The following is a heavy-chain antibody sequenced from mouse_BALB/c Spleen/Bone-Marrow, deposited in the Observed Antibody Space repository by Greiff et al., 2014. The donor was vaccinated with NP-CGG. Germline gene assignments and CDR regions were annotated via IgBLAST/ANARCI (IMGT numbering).Heavy chain of an antibody. V-gene: IGHV5-2*01. CDR3: ARHGDYYGSSLFAY. Sequence: VQLKESGGGLVQPGESLKLSCESNEYEFPSHDMSWVRKTPEKRLELVAAINSDGGSTYYPDTMERRFIISRDNSEKTLYLQMSSLRSEDTAFYYCARHGDYYGSSLFAYWGQGTLVTVSA. CDR2: INSDGGST. CDR1: EYEFPSHD. J-gene: IGHJ3*01. D-gene: IGHD1-1*01.